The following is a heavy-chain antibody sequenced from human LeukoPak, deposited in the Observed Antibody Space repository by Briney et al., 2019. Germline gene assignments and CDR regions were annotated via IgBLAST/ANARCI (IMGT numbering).Heavy chain of an antibody. J-gene: IGHJ4*02. CDR2: IKEDGSEK. V-gene: IGHV3-7*01. CDR3: ARRGYCGGDYFSFDY. D-gene: IGHD2-21*02. Sequence: GGSLRLSCAASGFSFRSYWMSWVRQAPGKGLEWVANIKEDGSEKDYVDSVKGRFTISRDNAKNSLYLQMNSLRAEDTAVYYCARRGYCGGDYFSFDYWGQGTLVTVSS. CDR1: GFSFRSYW.